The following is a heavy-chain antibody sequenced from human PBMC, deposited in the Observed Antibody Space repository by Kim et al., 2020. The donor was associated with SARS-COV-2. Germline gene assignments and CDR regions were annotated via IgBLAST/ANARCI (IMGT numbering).Heavy chain of an antibody. D-gene: IGHD5-12*01. CDR1: GFTFSSYA. Sequence: GGSLRLSCAASGFTFSSYAMSWVRQAPGKGLEWVSVISAGGGSTYYADSAKGRFTISRENSKNTLYLQKNGLRAAETALYYCSGRDGYRRYHRGHGILVT. J-gene: IGHJ4*01. CDR2: ISAGGGST. V-gene: IGHV3-23*01. CDR3: SGRDGYRRYH.